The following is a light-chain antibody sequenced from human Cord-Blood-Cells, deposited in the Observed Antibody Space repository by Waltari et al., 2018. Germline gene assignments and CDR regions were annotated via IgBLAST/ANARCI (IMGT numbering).Light chain of an antibody. CDR3: QQYYSTPT. CDR1: QSISSY. V-gene: IGKV1-39*01. CDR2: AAS. Sequence: DIQMTQSPSSLSASVVDRVTITCRASQSISSYLNWYQQKPGKGPKPLIYAASSLQSGVPSRFSGSGSGTDFTLTISSLQPEDFATYYCQQYYSTPTFGQGTKVEIK. J-gene: IGKJ1*01.